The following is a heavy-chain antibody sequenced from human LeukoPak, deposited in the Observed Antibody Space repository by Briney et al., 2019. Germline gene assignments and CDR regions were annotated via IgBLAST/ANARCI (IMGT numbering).Heavy chain of an antibody. CDR3: ARVGFCSGTTCYTGHFDY. Sequence: GGSLRLSCAASGFSFEDHAMSWVRQAPGKGLEWVSGINWSGGTTGHGDSVKGRFTISRDNAKNSLYLQMNSLSAEDTAFYFCARVGFCSGTTCYTGHFDYWGQGTLVTVSS. V-gene: IGHV3-20*04. CDR1: GFSFEDHA. CDR2: INWSGGTT. D-gene: IGHD2-2*01. J-gene: IGHJ4*02.